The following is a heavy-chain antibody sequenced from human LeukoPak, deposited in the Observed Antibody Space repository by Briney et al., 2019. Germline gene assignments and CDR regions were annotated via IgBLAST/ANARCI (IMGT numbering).Heavy chain of an antibody. CDR3: ARDRPPLVATTYNWFDP. D-gene: IGHD5-12*01. V-gene: IGHV4-4*07. J-gene: IGHJ5*02. Sequence: SETLSLTCTVSGGSISSYYWSWIRQPAGKGLEWIGRIYTSGSTNYNPSLKSRVTMSVDTSKNQFSLKLSSVTAADTAVYYCARDRPPLVATTYNWFDPWGQGTLVTVSS. CDR2: IYTSGST. CDR1: GGSISSYY.